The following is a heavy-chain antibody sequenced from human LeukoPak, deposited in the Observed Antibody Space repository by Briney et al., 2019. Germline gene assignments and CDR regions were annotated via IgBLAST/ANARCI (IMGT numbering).Heavy chain of an antibody. CDR3: ARWEDMVDTAMSQEGAFDI. J-gene: IGHJ3*02. Sequence: SETLSLTCTVSGGSISSGSYYWSWIRQPAGKGLEWIGRMYTSGSTNYNPSLKSRVTISVDTSKNQFSLKLSSVTAADTAVYYCARWEDMVDTAMSQEGAFDIWGQGTMVTVSS. V-gene: IGHV4-61*02. CDR2: MYTSGST. D-gene: IGHD5-18*01. CDR1: GGSISSGSYY.